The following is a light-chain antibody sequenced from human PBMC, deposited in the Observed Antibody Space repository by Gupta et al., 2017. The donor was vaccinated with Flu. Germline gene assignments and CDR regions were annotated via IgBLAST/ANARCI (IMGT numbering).Light chain of an antibody. CDR2: EVN. Sequence: QSALTQPASVSGSPGQSITISCTGTSTDVGGYNHVSWYQQHPGKAPKLIIYEVNYRPSGVSDRFSGSKSGNTASLNISGLQAEEEADDYCNSYTTIGGFGVLGGGTKLTVL. CDR1: STDVGGYNH. CDR3: NSYTTIGGFGV. J-gene: IGLJ3*02. V-gene: IGLV2-14*01.